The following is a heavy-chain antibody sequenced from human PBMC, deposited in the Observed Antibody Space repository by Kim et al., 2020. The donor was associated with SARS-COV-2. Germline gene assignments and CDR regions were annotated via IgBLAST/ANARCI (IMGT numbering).Heavy chain of an antibody. D-gene: IGHD3-9*01. Sequence: GGSLRLSCAASGFTFANAWMSWVRQAPGKGLEWICRIKNRPDCGATEYIAPVRGSFTISRDDSKNPLFLQMDSLKTEDTGVYYCTTASTPLDILLFPGTGHSFDPMDVWGRGTTVTVS. J-gene: IGHJ6*02. V-gene: IGHV3-15*01. CDR2: IKNRPDCGAT. CDR3: TTASTPLDILLFPGTGHSFDPMDV. CDR1: GFTFANAW.